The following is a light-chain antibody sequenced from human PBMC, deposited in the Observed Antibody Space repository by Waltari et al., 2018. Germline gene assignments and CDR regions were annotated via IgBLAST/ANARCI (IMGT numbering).Light chain of an antibody. V-gene: IGKV1-5*03. CDR2: MAS. J-gene: IGKJ2*01. CDR3: QQYHTYPYT. CDR1: QTVTNW. Sequence: DIQMTQPPSTLSASIGATVTITRRASQTVTNWLAWYQPKPGQAPKVLIDMASTLDSEVPSRFSGSGYGTHFTLTITSLQPDDVAAYRCQQYHTYPYTFGQGTKLEIK.